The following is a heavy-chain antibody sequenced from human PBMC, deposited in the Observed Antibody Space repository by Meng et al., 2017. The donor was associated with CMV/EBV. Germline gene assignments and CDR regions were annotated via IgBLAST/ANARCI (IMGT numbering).Heavy chain of an antibody. CDR3: ARVSRPFTISFRTYYYYGMDV. Sequence: GGSLRLSCAASGFTFSSYEMNWVRQAPGKGLEWVSYISSSGSTIYYTDSVKGRFTISRDNAKNSLYLQMNSLKAEDTAVYYCARVSRPFTISFRTYYYYGMDVWGQGTTVTVSS. D-gene: IGHD3-3*01. V-gene: IGHV3-48*03. CDR1: GFTFSSYE. CDR2: ISSSGSTI. J-gene: IGHJ6*02.